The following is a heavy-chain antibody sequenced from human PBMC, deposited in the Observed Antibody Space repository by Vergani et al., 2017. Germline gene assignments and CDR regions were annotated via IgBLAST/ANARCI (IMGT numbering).Heavy chain of an antibody. Sequence: QVQLVQSGAEVKKPGASVKVSCKASGYTFTGYYMHWVRQAPGQGLEWMGWINPNSGGTNYAQKFQGRVTMTRDTSISTAYMELSRLRSDDTAVYYCARDRRVTTPKIPDMDVGGKGTTVTVSS. CDR1: GYTFTGYY. V-gene: IGHV1-2*02. J-gene: IGHJ6*03. CDR3: ARDRRVTTPKIPDMDV. CDR2: INPNSGGT. D-gene: IGHD1-1*01.